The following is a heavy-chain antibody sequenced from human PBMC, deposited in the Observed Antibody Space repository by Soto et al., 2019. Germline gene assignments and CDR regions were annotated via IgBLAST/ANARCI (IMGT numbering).Heavy chain of an antibody. D-gene: IGHD3-3*01. V-gene: IGHV4-59*01. J-gene: IGHJ6*02. CDR1: GGSISSYY. CDR2: IYYSGST. Sequence: SETLSLTCTVSGGSISSYYWSWIRQPPGKGLEWIGYIYYSGSTNYNPSHKSRVTISVDTSKNQFSLKLSSVTAADTAVYYCARVQYDFWSGYYHTSYYGMDVWGQGTTVTVSS. CDR3: ARVQYDFWSGYYHTSYYGMDV.